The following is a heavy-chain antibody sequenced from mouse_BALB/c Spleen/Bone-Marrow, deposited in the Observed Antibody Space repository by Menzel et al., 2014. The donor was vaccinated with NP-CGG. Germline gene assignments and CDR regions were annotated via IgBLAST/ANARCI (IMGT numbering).Heavy chain of an antibody. J-gene: IGHJ2*01. D-gene: IGHD2-4*01. CDR3: ATYDYDGRFDY. Sequence: VQLQESGPGLVAPSQHLSIPCTVSGFSLTNYGVHWIRQPPGKGLEWLGIIWAGGSTNYNSALMSRLSISKDNSKSXVFFKMNSLQTDDTAIYYCATYDYDGRFDYWGQGTTLTVSS. V-gene: IGHV2-9*02. CDR1: GFSLTNYG. CDR2: IWAGGST.